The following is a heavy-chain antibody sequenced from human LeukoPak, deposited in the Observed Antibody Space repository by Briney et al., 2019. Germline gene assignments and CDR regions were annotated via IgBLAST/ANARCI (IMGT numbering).Heavy chain of an antibody. CDR3: ARAYDFWSGYPSFDY. CDR2: INPSGGST. Sequence: ASVKVSCKASGYTFTSYYMHWVRQAPGQGLEWMGIINPSGGSTSYAQKFQGRVTMTRDTSTSTAHMELRSLRSDDTAVYYCARAYDFWSGYPSFDYWGQGTLVTVSS. CDR1: GYTFTSYY. V-gene: IGHV1-46*01. J-gene: IGHJ4*02. D-gene: IGHD3-3*01.